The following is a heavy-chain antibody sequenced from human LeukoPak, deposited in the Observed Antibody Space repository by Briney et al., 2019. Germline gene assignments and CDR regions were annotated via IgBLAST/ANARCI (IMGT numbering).Heavy chain of an antibody. CDR1: GFTFDDYA. Sequence: GGSLRLSCAASGFTFDDYAMHWVRQAPGKGLEWVSGISWNSGSIGYADSVKGRFTISKDNSKNMLYLQMNSLRVEDTAVYYCASSNCDGDCYLDYWGQGTLVTVSS. D-gene: IGHD2-21*02. V-gene: IGHV3-9*01. CDR2: ISWNSGSI. CDR3: ASSNCDGDCYLDY. J-gene: IGHJ4*02.